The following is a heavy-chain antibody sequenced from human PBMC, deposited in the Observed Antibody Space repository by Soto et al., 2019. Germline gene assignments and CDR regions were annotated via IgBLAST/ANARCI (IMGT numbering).Heavy chain of an antibody. J-gene: IGHJ5*02. CDR1: GFTFSSYS. CDR2: ISSSSSTI. D-gene: IGHD1-26*01. CDR3: ARDIQNLGAPLPRFDP. Sequence: VQLVESGGGLVQPGGSLRLSCAASGFTFSSYSMNWVRQAPGKGLEWVSYISSSSSTIYYADSVKGRFTISRDNAKNSLYLQMNSLRAEDTAVYYCARDIQNLGAPLPRFDPWGQGTLVTVSS. V-gene: IGHV3-48*01.